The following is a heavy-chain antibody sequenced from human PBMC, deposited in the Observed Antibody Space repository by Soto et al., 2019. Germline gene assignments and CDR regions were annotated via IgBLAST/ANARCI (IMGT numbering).Heavy chain of an antibody. CDR3: ARTGPYCTNGVCYTHHGDYVFDY. D-gene: IGHD2-8*01. Sequence: GGSLRLSCAASGFTFSSYWMSWVRQAPGKGLEWVANIKQDGSEKYYVDSVKGRFTISRDNAKNSLYLQMNSLRAEDTAVYYCARTGPYCTNGVCYTHHGDYVFDYWGQGTLVTVSS. CDR1: GFTFSSYW. J-gene: IGHJ4*02. CDR2: IKQDGSEK. V-gene: IGHV3-7*01.